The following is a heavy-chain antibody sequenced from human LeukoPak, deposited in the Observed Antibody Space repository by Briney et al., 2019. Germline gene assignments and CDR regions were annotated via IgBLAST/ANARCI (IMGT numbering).Heavy chain of an antibody. D-gene: IGHD6-19*01. CDR1: GFTFSSYA. CDR3: ARDPGDSSGWYGWYFQH. Sequence: PGRSLRLSCAASGFTFSSYAMHWVRQAPGKGLEWVAVISYDGSNKYYADSVKGRFTISRDNSKNTLYLQMNSLRAEDTAVYYCARDPGDSSGWYGWYFQHWGQGTLVTVSS. V-gene: IGHV3-30*04. J-gene: IGHJ1*01. CDR2: ISYDGSNK.